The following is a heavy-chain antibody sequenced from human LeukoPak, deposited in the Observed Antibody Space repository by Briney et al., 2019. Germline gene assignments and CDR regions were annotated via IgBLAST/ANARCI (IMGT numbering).Heavy chain of an antibody. Sequence: ASVKVSCKASGYTFTSYGISWVRQAPGQGLEWMGWISAYNGNTNYAQKLQGRVTMTADTSTSTAYMELRSLRSDDTAVYYCARGLLWFGESGDDAFDIWGQGTMVTVSS. CDR1: GYTFTSYG. J-gene: IGHJ3*02. D-gene: IGHD3-10*01. CDR2: ISAYNGNT. V-gene: IGHV1-18*01. CDR3: ARGLLWFGESGDDAFDI.